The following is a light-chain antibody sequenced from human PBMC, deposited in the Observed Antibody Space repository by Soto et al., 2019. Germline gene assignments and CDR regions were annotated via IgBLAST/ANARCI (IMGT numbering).Light chain of an antibody. J-gene: IGKJ1*01. CDR1: QSLLHSDVNNY. CDR3: LQTEPTPQWT. Sequence: DIVMTQSPLSLPVTPGEPASISCRSSQSLLHSDVNNYLQWYLQKPGQSPHLLIYLGSRRSSGVPDRLSGRVSGTHFTLNISRVEADDVGVYYCLQTEPTPQWTFGQGTRVEIK. CDR2: LGS. V-gene: IGKV2-28*01.